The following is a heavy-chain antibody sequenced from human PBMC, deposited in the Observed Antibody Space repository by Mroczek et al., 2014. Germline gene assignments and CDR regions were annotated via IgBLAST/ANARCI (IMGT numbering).Heavy chain of an antibody. CDR2: IYYSGST. CDR3: ARGSSTVTEVDYFDY. V-gene: IGHV4-31*03. Sequence: QVQLVQSGPGLVKPSQTLSLTCTVSGGSISSGGYYWSWIRQHPGKGLEWIGYIYYSGSTYYNPSLKSRVTISVDTSKNQFSPKLSSVTAADTAVYYCARGSSTVTEVDYFDYWGQGTLVTVSS. J-gene: IGHJ4*02. D-gene: IGHD4-17*01. CDR1: GGSISSGGYY.